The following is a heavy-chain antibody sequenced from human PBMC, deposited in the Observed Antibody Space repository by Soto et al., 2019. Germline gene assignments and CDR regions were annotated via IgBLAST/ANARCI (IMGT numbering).Heavy chain of an antibody. Sequence: QVQLVQSGAEVKKPGASVKVSCKASGYTFINYYMHWVRQAPGQGLEWMGIINPNGGSTTYAQKFQGRVTLTRETSKNTVNRELSRLRSEDTAVYYWAREKWLVRKNDPFDIWGQGTMVTVSS. CDR1: GYTFINYY. V-gene: IGHV1-46*01. CDR2: INPNGGST. CDR3: AREKWLVRKNDPFDI. J-gene: IGHJ3*02. D-gene: IGHD5-12*01.